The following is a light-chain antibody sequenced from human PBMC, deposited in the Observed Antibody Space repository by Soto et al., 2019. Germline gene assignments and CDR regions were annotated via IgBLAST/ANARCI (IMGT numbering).Light chain of an antibody. Sequence: EIVMTQSPATLSMSPGERATLSCRASQSVSSYLAWYQQKPGLPPRLLIYDASTRATGIPDRFSGSGSGTDFTLTISSLQSADFAVYYCQQYSNWPPLYTFGRGTKLEIK. CDR1: QSVSSY. J-gene: IGKJ2*01. V-gene: IGKV3-15*01. CDR2: DAS. CDR3: QQYSNWPPLYT.